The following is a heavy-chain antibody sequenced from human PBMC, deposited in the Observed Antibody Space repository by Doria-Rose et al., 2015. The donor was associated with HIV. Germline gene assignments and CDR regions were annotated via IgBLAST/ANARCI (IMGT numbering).Heavy chain of an antibody. CDR1: GYTFTSYY. CDR3: ARSPFAYESRYFDY. Sequence: QVQPVQSGAEVKKPGASVKVSCTASGYTFTSYYMHWVRQAPGQGLEWMGIINPSGDSTNYAQKFQGRVTMTTDTSSTTVYMELSSLRSEDTAVYYCARSPFAYESRYFDYWGQGTLVTVSS. V-gene: IGHV1-46*01. CDR2: INPSGDST. D-gene: IGHD3-22*01. J-gene: IGHJ4*02.